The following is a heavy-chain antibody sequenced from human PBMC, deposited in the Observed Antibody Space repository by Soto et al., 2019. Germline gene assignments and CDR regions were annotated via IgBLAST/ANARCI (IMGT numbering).Heavy chain of an antibody. CDR2: IIPIFGTA. CDR3: ARAEQLVRNYYYYGMDV. CDR1: GGTFSSYA. D-gene: IGHD6-6*01. J-gene: IGHJ6*02. Sequence: EASVKVSCKASGGTFSSYAISWVRQAPGQGLEWMGGIIPIFGTANYAQKFQGRVTITADESTSTAYMELSSLRSEDTAVYYCARAEQLVRNYYYYGMDVWGQGTTVTVSS. V-gene: IGHV1-69*13.